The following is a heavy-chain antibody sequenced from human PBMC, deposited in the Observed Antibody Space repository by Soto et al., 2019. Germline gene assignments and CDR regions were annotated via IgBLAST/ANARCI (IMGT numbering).Heavy chain of an antibody. D-gene: IGHD6-6*01. CDR1: VFNFDDYA. CDR2: ISWNSGSI. V-gene: IGHV3-9*01. J-gene: IGHJ4*02. CDR3: AKDHSRLEHEYSSSLGFDY. Sequence: SLRLSCSASVFNFDDYAMHWLRQAPWKGLEWVSGISWNSGSIGYADSVKGRFTISRDNAKNSLYLQMNSLRAEDTALYYCAKDHSRLEHEYSSSLGFDYWGQGTLVTVSS.